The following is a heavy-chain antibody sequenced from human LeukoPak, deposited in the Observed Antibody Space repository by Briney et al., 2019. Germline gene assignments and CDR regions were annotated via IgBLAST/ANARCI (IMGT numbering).Heavy chain of an antibody. V-gene: IGHV3-48*01. Sequence: PGGSLRLSSAASGFTFSSYSMNWVRQAPGKGLEWVSYISSSSSTIYYADSVKGRFTISRDNAKNSLYLQMNSLRAEDTAVYYCARESREDYYYYMDVWGKGTTVTVSS. J-gene: IGHJ6*03. CDR1: GFTFSSYS. CDR2: ISSSSSTI. CDR3: ARESREDYYYYMDV.